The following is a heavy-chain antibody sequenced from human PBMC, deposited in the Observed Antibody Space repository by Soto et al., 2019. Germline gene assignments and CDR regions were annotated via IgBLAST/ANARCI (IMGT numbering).Heavy chain of an antibody. D-gene: IGHD4-4*01. J-gene: IGHJ4*02. Sequence: ASVNVSCKASGYTFTGYYMHWVRQAPGQGLEWMGWINPNSGGTNYAQKFQGRVTMTRDTSISTAYMELSRLRSDDTAVYYCARAKSYSNLFDYWGQGTLVTVSS. CDR2: INPNSGGT. V-gene: IGHV1-2*02. CDR3: ARAKSYSNLFDY. CDR1: GYTFTGYY.